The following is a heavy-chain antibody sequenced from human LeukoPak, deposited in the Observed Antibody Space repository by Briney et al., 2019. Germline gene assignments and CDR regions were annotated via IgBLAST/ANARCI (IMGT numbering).Heavy chain of an antibody. CDR2: FDPEDGET. V-gene: IGHV1-24*01. CDR1: GYTLTELS. D-gene: IGHD3-22*01. CDR3: ARVLTYYYDSSGYYYAY. J-gene: IGHJ4*02. Sequence: ASVKVSCKVSGYTLTELSMHWVRQAPGKGLEWMGGFDPEDGETIYAQKFQGRVTMTEDTSTDTAYMELSSLRSEDTAVYYCARVLTYYYDSSGYYYAYWGQGTLVTVSS.